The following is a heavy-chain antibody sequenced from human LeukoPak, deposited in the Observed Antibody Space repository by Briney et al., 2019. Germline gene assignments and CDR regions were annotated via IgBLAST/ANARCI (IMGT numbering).Heavy chain of an antibody. CDR3: VRDGDDLNFDY. Sequence: GGSLRLSCAASGFTFRSYWMHWVRQAPGKGLEWVSRVIRDGSFTNYADSVKGRFTISRDNAKNTLYLQMSSLRAEDTAVYFCVRDGDDLNFDYWGQGSVVTVSS. J-gene: IGHJ4*02. V-gene: IGHV3-74*01. D-gene: IGHD7-27*01. CDR1: GFTFRSYW. CDR2: VIRDGSFT.